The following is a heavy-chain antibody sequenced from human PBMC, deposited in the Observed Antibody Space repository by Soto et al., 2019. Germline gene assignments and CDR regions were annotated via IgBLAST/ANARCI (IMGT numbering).Heavy chain of an antibody. CDR2: IYPGDSDT. Sequence: GESLKIFCKGSGYSFTSYWIGGVRQVPGKGLEWMGIIYPGDSDTRYSPSFQGQVTISADKSIRTAYLQWSSLKASDTAMYYCARLNPGIAGWQLVPPFDYWGQGTLVTVSS. D-gene: IGHD6-6*01. CDR1: GYSFTSYW. J-gene: IGHJ4*02. CDR3: ARLNPGIAGWQLVPPFDY. V-gene: IGHV5-51*01.